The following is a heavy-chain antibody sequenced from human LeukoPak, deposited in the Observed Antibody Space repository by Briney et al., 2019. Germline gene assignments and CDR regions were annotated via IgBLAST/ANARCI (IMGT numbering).Heavy chain of an antibody. CDR2: IYYSGST. CDR3: ARDWAGGCSGGSCHNWFDP. J-gene: IGHJ5*02. CDR1: GGSISSYY. D-gene: IGHD2-15*01. Sequence: SETLSLTCTVSGGSISSYYWSWIRQPPGKGLEWIGYIYYSGSTNYNPSLKSRVTISVDTSKNQFSLKLSSVTAADTAVYYCARDWAGGCSGGSCHNWFDPWGQGTLVTVSS. V-gene: IGHV4-59*01.